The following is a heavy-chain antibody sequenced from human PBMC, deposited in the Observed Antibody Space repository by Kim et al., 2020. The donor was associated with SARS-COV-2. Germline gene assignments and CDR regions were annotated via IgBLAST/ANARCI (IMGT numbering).Heavy chain of an antibody. D-gene: IGHD5-12*01. CDR3: ARVEVPTPSYGLDY. J-gene: IGHJ4*02. CDR1: GYTFTSYA. Sequence: ASVKVSCKASGYTFTSYAMHWVRQAPGQRLEWMGWIHGGNGYTTYSQKFQGGVTITRDTSASTAYMELSSLRSEDTAVYYCARVEVPTPSYGLDYLGQGT. V-gene: IGHV1-3*01. CDR2: IHGGNGYT.